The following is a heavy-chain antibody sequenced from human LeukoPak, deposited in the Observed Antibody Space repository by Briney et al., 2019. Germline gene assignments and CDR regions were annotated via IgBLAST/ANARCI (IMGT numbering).Heavy chain of an antibody. CDR1: GGSISGFY. Sequence: SETLSLTCSVSGGSISGFYWSWIRQSPGKGLEWIGYLHFSGGTNDNPSLEGRVIMSLDTSKNEFYLNLRSVTPADTALYYGARQVPGFIGPEYFDFWGQGTPVTVSS. J-gene: IGHJ4*02. CDR3: ARQVPGFIGPEYFDF. CDR2: LHFSGGT. D-gene: IGHD5-12*01. V-gene: IGHV4-59*08.